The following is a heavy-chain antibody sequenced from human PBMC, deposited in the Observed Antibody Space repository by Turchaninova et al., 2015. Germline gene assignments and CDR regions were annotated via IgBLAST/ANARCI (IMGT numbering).Heavy chain of an antibody. J-gene: IGHJ6*02. CDR3: ARGSGMDV. CDR1: GGAVSGYD. Sequence: QVQLQQWGAGLLKPSETLSLTCAVYGGAVSGYDWSWSRQPPGKGLEWIGEINHSGSTNYNPSLKSRVTISVDTSKNQFSLKLSSVTAADTAVYYCARGSGMDVWGQGTTVTVSS. V-gene: IGHV4-34*01. CDR2: INHSGST.